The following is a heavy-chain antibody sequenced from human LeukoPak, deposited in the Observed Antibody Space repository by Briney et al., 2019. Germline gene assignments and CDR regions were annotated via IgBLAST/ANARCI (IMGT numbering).Heavy chain of an antibody. D-gene: IGHD3-10*01. CDR3: ASSPRGGYRDY. V-gene: IGHV4-38-2*02. CDR2: IYHSGST. CDR1: GYSISSGYY. J-gene: IGHJ4*02. Sequence: PSETLSLTCTVSGYSISSGYYWGWIRQPPGKGLEWIGSIYHSGSTYYNPSLKSRVTISVDTSKNQFSLKLSSVTAADTAVYYCASSPRGGYRDYWGQGTLVTVSS.